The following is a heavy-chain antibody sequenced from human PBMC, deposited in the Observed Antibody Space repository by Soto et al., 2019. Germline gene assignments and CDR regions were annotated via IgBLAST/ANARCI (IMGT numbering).Heavy chain of an antibody. D-gene: IGHD2-2*01. Sequence: GGSLRLSCAASGFTFSSYAMHWVRQAPGKGLEWVAVISYDASNKYYAYSVKGRFTISRDNSKNTLYLQMNSLRAEDTAVYYCARDRCSSTSCLNWFDLWGQGTLVTVSS. CDR2: ISYDASNK. V-gene: IGHV3-30-3*01. CDR1: GFTFSSYA. CDR3: ARDRCSSTSCLNWFDL. J-gene: IGHJ5*02.